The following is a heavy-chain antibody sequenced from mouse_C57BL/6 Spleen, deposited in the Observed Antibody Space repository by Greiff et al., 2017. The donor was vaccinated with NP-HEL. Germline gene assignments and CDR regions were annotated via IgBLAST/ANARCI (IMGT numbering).Heavy chain of an antibody. CDR3: AHYYGSSYRYFDV. CDR1: GYSFTGYY. CDR2: INHSTGGT. Sequence: VQLQQSGPELVKPGASVKISCKASGYSFTGYYMNWVKQSPEKSLEWIGEINHSTGGTTYNQKFKAKATLTVDKSSSTAYMQLKSLTSEDSAVYYCAHYYGSSYRYFDVWGTGTTVTVSS. D-gene: IGHD1-1*01. J-gene: IGHJ1*03. V-gene: IGHV1-42*01.